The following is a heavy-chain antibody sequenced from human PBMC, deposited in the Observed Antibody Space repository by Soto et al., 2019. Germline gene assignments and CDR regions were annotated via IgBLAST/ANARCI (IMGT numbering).Heavy chain of an antibody. Sequence: QPGGSLRLSCAASGFTFSSYGMHWVRQAPGKGLEWVAVIWYDGSNKYYADSVKGRFTISRDNSKNTLYLQMNSLRAEDTAVYYCARGSGSYIPYYFDYWGQGTLVTVSS. CDR2: IWYDGSNK. CDR1: GFTFSSYG. CDR3: ARGSGSYIPYYFDY. J-gene: IGHJ4*02. D-gene: IGHD1-26*01. V-gene: IGHV3-33*01.